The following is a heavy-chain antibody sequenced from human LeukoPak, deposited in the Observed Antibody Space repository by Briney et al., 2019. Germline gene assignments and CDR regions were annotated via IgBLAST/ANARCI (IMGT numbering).Heavy chain of an antibody. V-gene: IGHV3-30-3*01. Sequence: GGSLRLSCAAAGFTFTAYLIHWVRQAPGKGLEWVAVMSSDGNAMFYADSVKGRFTISRDNSKNTLYLQMNSLRAEDTAVYYCVRESEYYFDHSASFDYWGQGTLVTVSS. CDR1: GFTFTAYL. D-gene: IGHD3-22*01. CDR2: MSSDGNAM. CDR3: VRESEYYFDHSASFDY. J-gene: IGHJ4*02.